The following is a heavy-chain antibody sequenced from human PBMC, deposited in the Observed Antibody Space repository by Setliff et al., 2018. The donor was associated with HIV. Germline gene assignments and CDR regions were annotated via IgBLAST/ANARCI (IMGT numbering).Heavy chain of an antibody. J-gene: IGHJ4*02. Sequence: KTSETLSLTCDVSGFSMSNFYYWGWIRQPPGKGLEWIGSVYHGGETYYKPSLKGRVTISIDSSKSQISLNVTSVTAADTAVYYCTRRDVSPLWFGQFDYWGQGILVTVSS. CDR2: VYHGGET. D-gene: IGHD3-10*01. CDR1: GFSMSNFYY. V-gene: IGHV4-38-2*01. CDR3: TRRDVSPLWFGQFDY.